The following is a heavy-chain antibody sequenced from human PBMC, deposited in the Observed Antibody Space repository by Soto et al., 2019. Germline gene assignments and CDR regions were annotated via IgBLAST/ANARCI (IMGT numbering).Heavy chain of an antibody. J-gene: IGHJ4*02. CDR3: ARGNYQYSIDY. Sequence: SETLSLTCTVSGDSMTSGDYSWSWIRQPPGKGLEWLGYIYRTGNTHYSPSLKSRVSISQDRSKNQFSLELTSVTAADTAVYYCARGNYQYSIDYWGQGTLVTVSS. D-gene: IGHD1-7*01. CDR2: IYRTGNT. CDR1: GDSMTSGDYS. V-gene: IGHV4-30-2*01.